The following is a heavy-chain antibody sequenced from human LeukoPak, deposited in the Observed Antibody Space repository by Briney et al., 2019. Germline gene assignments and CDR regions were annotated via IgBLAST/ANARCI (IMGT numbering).Heavy chain of an antibody. CDR2: ISGSGGST. CDR3: AKLPRGYCSSTSCSYFDY. V-gene: IGHV3-23*01. J-gene: IGHJ4*02. D-gene: IGHD2-2*01. Sequence: GGSLKLSCAASGFTFSSYAMSWVRQAPGKGLEWVSAISGSGGSTYYADSVKGRFTISRDNSKNTLYLQMNSLRAEDTAVYYCAKLPRGYCSSTSCSYFDYWGQGTLVTVSS. CDR1: GFTFSSYA.